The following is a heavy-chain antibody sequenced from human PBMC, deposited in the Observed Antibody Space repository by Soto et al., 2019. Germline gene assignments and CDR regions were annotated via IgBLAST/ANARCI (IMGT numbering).Heavy chain of an antibody. J-gene: IGHJ5*02. CDR2: IKQDGSEK. CDR1: GFTFSSYW. Sequence: EVQLVESGGGLVQPGGSLRLSCAASGFTFSSYWMSWVRQAPGKGLEWVANIKQDGSEKYYVDSVKGRFTISRDNAKNSLYLQMNSLRAEDTAVYYCARDPGDDGNWFDPWGQGTLVTVSS. V-gene: IGHV3-7*05. D-gene: IGHD3-10*01. CDR3: ARDPGDDGNWFDP.